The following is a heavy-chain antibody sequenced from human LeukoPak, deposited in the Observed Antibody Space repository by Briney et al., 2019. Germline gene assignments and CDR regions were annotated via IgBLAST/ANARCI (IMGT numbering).Heavy chain of an antibody. CDR1: GFTFSNYE. Sequence: TGGSLRLSCAASGFTFSNYEMNWVRQAPGKGLEWASYISGIDSTTYYADSVKGRFTISRDNAKNSLSLQMNSLRADDTAVYYCARDTPGVIITPDYWGQGTLVTVSS. CDR3: ARDTPGVIITPDY. CDR2: ISGIDSTT. J-gene: IGHJ4*02. V-gene: IGHV3-48*03. D-gene: IGHD3-22*01.